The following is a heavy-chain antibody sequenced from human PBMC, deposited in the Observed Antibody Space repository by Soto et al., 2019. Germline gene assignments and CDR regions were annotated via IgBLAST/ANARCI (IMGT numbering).Heavy chain of an antibody. D-gene: IGHD6-6*01. J-gene: IGHJ3*02. CDR3: AREKTGSSDALDI. CDR1: GYTFTGYY. V-gene: IGHV1-2*04. Sequence: ASVKVSCKASGYTFTGYYMHWVRQAPGQGLEWMGWINPNSGGTNYAQKFQGWVTMTRDTSISTAYMELSRLRSDDTAVYYCAREKTGSSDALDIWGQGTRVTVS. CDR2: INPNSGGT.